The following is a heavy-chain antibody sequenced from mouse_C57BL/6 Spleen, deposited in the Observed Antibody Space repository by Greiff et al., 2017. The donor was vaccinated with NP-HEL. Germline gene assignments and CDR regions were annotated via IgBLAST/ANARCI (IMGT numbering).Heavy chain of an antibody. J-gene: IGHJ1*03. V-gene: IGHV1-69*01. CDR1: GYTFTSYW. D-gene: IGHD1-1*01. CDR2: IDPSDSYT. Sequence: VQLQQPGAELVMPGASVKLSCKASGYTFTSYWMHWVKQRPGQGLEWIGEIDPSDSYTNFNQKFKGKSTLTVDKSSSTAYMQLSSLTSEASAVYYCARDYGSSHWYFDVWGTGTTVTVSS. CDR3: ARDYGSSHWYFDV.